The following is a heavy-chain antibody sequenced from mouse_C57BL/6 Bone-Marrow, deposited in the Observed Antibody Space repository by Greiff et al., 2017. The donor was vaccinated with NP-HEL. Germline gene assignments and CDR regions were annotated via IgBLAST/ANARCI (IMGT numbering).Heavy chain of an antibody. CDR2: ISDGGSYT. J-gene: IGHJ2*01. Sequence: EVMLVESGGGLVKPGGSLKLSCAASGFTFSSYAMSWVRQTPEKRLEWVATISDGGSYTYYPGNVKGRFTISRDNAKNNLYLQMSHLKSEDTAMYYCARDHYIKWEYYFDYWGQGTTLTVSS. D-gene: IGHD4-1*02. V-gene: IGHV5-4*01. CDR3: ARDHYIKWEYYFDY. CDR1: GFTFSSYA.